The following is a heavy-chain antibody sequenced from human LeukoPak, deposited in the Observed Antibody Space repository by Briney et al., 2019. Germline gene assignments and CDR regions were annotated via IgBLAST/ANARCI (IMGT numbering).Heavy chain of an antibody. V-gene: IGHV3-23*01. D-gene: IGHD1-26*01. CDR1: GFTFSNAW. J-gene: IGHJ4*02. Sequence: GGSLRLSCAASGFTFSNAWMSWVRQAPGKGLEWVSGIGGGGTGTHYADSVKGRFTVSRDNSRNTLYLQMNSLRAEDTALYYCAKELESWEIFEYWGQGTLVTVSS. CDR3: AKELESWEIFEY. CDR2: IGGGGTGT.